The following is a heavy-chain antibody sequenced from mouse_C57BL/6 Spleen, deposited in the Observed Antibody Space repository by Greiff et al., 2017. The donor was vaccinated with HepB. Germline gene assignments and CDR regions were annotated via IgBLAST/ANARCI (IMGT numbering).Heavy chain of an antibody. CDR1: GYTFSDYY. CDR2: IFPGSGST. V-gene: IGHV1-75*01. CDR3: ASGDYYGSSYGYFDV. D-gene: IGHD1-1*01. Sequence: VQLQQSGPELVKPGASVKISCKASGYTFSDYYINWVKQRPGQGLEWIGWIFPGSGSTYYNEKFKGKATLTVDKSSSTAYMLLSSLTSEDSAVYFCASGDYYGSSYGYFDVWGTGTTVTVSS. J-gene: IGHJ1*03.